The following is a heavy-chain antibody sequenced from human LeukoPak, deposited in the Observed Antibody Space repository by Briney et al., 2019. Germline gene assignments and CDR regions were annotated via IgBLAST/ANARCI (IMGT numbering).Heavy chain of an antibody. D-gene: IGHD6-13*01. CDR2: ISSSSSYI. CDR3: ARAGVAAAGSEDY. Sequence: PGGSLRLSCAASGFTFSSYSMNWVRQAPGKGLEWVSSISSSSSYIYYADSVKGRFTISRDNVKNSLYLQMNSLRAEDTAVYYCARAGVAAAGSEDYWGQGTLVTVSS. J-gene: IGHJ4*02. V-gene: IGHV3-21*01. CDR1: GFTFSSYS.